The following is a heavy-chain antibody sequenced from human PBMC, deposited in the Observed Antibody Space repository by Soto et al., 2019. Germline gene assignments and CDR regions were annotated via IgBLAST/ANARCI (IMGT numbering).Heavy chain of an antibody. CDR3: AREVRVTMVRGVIDY. V-gene: IGHV4-31*03. Sequence: QVQLQESGPGLVKPSQTLSLTCTVSGGSISSGGYYWSWIRQHPGKGLEWIGYIYYSGSTYYNPSLKSRVTLSVDTSKNQFSLKLSSVTAADTAVYYCAREVRVTMVRGVIDYWGQGTLVTVSS. CDR2: IYYSGST. D-gene: IGHD3-10*01. CDR1: GGSISSGGYY. J-gene: IGHJ4*02.